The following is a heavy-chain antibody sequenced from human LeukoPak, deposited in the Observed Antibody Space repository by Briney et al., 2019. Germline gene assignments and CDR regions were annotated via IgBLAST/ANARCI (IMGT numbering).Heavy chain of an antibody. D-gene: IGHD1-7*01. Sequence: SETLSLTXSVSGGSISGYYWTWIRQPAGKGLEWIERVYTSGSTHYNPSLKTRLTMSVDTSKNQFSLKLSSVTAADTAVYYCARLITGTTTAFDIWGQGTMVTVSS. CDR1: GGSISGYY. CDR3: ARLITGTTTAFDI. CDR2: VYTSGST. J-gene: IGHJ3*02. V-gene: IGHV4-4*07.